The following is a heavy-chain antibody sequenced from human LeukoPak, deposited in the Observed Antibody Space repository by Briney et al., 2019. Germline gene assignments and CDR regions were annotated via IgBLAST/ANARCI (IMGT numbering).Heavy chain of an antibody. Sequence: ASVTVSFKASGYTFTGYYMHWVRQAPGQGLEWMGWINPNSGGTNYAQRFQGRVTMTRDMSTSTVYMELSSLRSEDTAVYYCARDVSGLRFLEWSGIDYWGQGTLVTVSS. D-gene: IGHD3-3*01. CDR3: ARDVSGLRFLEWSGIDY. V-gene: IGHV1-2*02. CDR1: GYTFTGYY. J-gene: IGHJ4*02. CDR2: INPNSGGT.